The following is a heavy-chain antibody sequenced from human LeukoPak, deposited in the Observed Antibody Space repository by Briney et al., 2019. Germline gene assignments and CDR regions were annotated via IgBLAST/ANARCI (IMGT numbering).Heavy chain of an antibody. D-gene: IGHD5-24*01. CDR2: INWNGGST. Sequence: GGSLRLSCAASGFTFDDYGMSWVRHAPGKGLEWVSGINWNGGSTGYADSVKGRFTISRDNAKNSLYLQMNSLRAEDTALYHCARTKIEMATIYWFDPWGQGTLVTVSS. J-gene: IGHJ5*02. CDR1: GFTFDDYG. V-gene: IGHV3-20*01. CDR3: ARTKIEMATIYWFDP.